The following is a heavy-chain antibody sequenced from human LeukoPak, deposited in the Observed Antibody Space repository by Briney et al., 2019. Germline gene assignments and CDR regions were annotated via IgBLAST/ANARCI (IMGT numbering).Heavy chain of an antibody. D-gene: IGHD5-12*01. CDR2: IGDDGSKQ. Sequence: RGSPRLSCAASGFTFSNYDMYWVRQAPGKGLEWVAFIGDDGSKQNYADSVKGRLTSSRDNSKNTLYLQMNSLRTEDTAVYYCAKGGRYGYSSYERGYFDHWGQGTLVTVST. J-gene: IGHJ4*02. CDR1: GFTFSNYD. V-gene: IGHV3-30*02. CDR3: AKGGRYGYSSYERGYFDH.